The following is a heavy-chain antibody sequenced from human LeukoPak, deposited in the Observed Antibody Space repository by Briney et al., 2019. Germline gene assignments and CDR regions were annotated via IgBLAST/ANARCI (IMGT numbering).Heavy chain of an antibody. CDR3: ARAVVGKEDLDY. V-gene: IGHV3-48*01. CDR2: ISSTGDRI. D-gene: IGHD6-19*01. Sequence: GGSLRLSCAASKFSFSLYNMNWVRQAPGKGLEWVSYISSTGDRIYYADSVRGRFTISRDNSKNTLYLQMDSLGAEDTAVYYCARAVVGKEDLDYWGQGTLVAVSS. CDR1: KFSFSLYN. J-gene: IGHJ4*02.